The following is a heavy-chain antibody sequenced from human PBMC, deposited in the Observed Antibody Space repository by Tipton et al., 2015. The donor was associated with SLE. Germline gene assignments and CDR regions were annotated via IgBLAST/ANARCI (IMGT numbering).Heavy chain of an antibody. Sequence: QLVQSGAEVKKPGASVKVSCKASGYTFTTYAMHWVRQAPGQRLEWMGWINVGNGKTKYSQKFQGRVTISRDTIASTAYMELSSLRSEDTAVYYCARDRPYETGTGIGDWGQGALVTVSS. CDR1: GYTFTTYA. CDR3: ARDRPYETGTGIGD. V-gene: IGHV1-3*01. CDR2: INVGNGKT. D-gene: IGHD3-10*01. J-gene: IGHJ4*02.